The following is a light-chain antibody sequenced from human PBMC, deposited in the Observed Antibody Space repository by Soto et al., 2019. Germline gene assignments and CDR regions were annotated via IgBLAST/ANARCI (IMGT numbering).Light chain of an antibody. V-gene: IGKV1-8*01. CDR3: QQYYSYLPLT. CDR2: AAS. CDR1: QGISSY. Sequence: IQMTQSPSSVSASAGDRVTITCRASQGISSYLAWYQQKPGKAPKLLIYAASTLQSGVPSRFSGSGSGTDFTLTISCLQSEDFATYYCQQYYSYLPLTFGGGTKVDIK. J-gene: IGKJ4*01.